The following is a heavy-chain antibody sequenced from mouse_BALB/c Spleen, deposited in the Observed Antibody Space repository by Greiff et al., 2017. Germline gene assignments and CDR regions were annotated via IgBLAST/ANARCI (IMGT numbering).Heavy chain of an antibody. CDR3: ARGGEGNYRPWFAY. V-gene: IGHV3-8*02. Sequence: EVQLQQSGPSLVKPSQTLSLTCSVTGDSITSGYWNWIRKFPGNKLEYMGYISYSGSTYYNPSLKSRISITRDTSKNQYYLQLNSVTTEDTATYYCARGGEGNYRPWFAYWGQGTSVTVSS. J-gene: IGHJ4*01. D-gene: IGHD2-1*01. CDR2: ISYSGST. CDR1: GDSITSGY.